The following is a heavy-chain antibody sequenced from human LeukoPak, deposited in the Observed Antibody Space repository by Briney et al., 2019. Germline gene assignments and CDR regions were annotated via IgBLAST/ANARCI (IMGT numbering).Heavy chain of an antibody. Sequence: PSETLSLTCTVSGGSTISGTYCWSWIRQPAGKGLEWIGRIDTSGSSKYNPSLKSRVTISVDTSKNQFSLRLRSVTAADTAVYYCGMGVYYFDYWGQGTLVTVSS. CDR3: GMGVYYFDY. CDR2: IDTSGSS. J-gene: IGHJ4*02. D-gene: IGHD3-16*01. V-gene: IGHV4-61*02. CDR1: GGSTISGTYC.